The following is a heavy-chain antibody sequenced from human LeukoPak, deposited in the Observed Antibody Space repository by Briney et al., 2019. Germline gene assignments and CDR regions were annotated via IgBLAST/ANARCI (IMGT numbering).Heavy chain of an antibody. Sequence: GGSLRLSCAASGYSFSSFSMNWVGQAPRKGLEWVSSISSSSSYIYDADSVKGRFTNSRDNAKKSLYLQMNSLRAEDTAVYYCARWDDSSGYYPYYFDYWGQGTLVTASS. CDR3: ARWDDSSGYYPYYFDY. CDR1: GYSFSSFS. D-gene: IGHD3-22*01. CDR2: ISSSSSYI. V-gene: IGHV3-21*01. J-gene: IGHJ4*02.